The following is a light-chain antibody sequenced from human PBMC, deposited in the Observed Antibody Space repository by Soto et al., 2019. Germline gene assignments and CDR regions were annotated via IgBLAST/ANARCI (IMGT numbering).Light chain of an antibody. CDR3: QQHSSWPLT. V-gene: IGKV3-15*01. J-gene: IGKJ4*01. Sequence: EIVMTQSPATLSVSPGERATLSCRASQSIANGYLVWYQQRPGQAPRLLIYDVSTRATGIPARFSGSGSGTEFTLTISSLQSEDFAVYYCQQHSSWPLTFGEGTKVDIK. CDR1: QSIANGY. CDR2: DVS.